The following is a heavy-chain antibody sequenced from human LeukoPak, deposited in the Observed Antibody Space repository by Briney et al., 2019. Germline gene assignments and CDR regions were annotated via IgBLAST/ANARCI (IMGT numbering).Heavy chain of an antibody. CDR2: IYYSGST. CDR1: GGSISSYY. V-gene: IGHV4-59*01. CDR3: ARYSSSSWPTNFDY. Sequence: SETLSLTCTVSGGSISSYYWSWNRQPPGKGLEWIGYIYYSGSTNYNPSLKSRVTISVDTSKNQFSLKLSSVTAADTAVYYCARYSSSSWPTNFDYWGQGTLVTVSS. J-gene: IGHJ4*02. D-gene: IGHD6-13*01.